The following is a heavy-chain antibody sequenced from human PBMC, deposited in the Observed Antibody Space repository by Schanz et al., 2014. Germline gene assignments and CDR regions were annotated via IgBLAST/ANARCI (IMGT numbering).Heavy chain of an antibody. CDR1: GFTFSTYA. V-gene: IGHV3-21*02. CDR2: ISNGGGYI. J-gene: IGHJ5*01. Sequence: DVQLVESGGGLVKPGGSLRLSCAASGFTFSTYALSWVRQAPGKGLEWVSSISNGGGYIYYADSVKGRFTISRDNAKNSVYLQMHSLRAEDTALYYCARDRDAGGYDSWGQGTLVTVSS. D-gene: IGHD2-8*02. CDR3: ARDRDAGGYDS.